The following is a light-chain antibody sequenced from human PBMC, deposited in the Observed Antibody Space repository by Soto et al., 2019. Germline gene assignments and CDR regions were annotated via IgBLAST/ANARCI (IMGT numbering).Light chain of an antibody. CDR2: DAS. CDR1: HSISND. V-gene: IGKV3-15*01. J-gene: IGKJ1*01. CDR3: KKDTLCPRT. Sequence: EIVMTKSPGTLSVSPGASATLSCRASHSISNDIVWYHQKPGQAPRLLMYDASNRATGIPARLSGSGSGAKFTLTFAGRQSEDFALYYCKKDTLCPRTFGQGP.